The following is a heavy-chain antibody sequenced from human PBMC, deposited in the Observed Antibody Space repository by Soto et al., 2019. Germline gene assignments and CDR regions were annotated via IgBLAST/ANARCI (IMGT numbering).Heavy chain of an antibody. CDR3: ARGLCSESYQGYFDD. D-gene: IGHD1-26*01. J-gene: IGHJ4*02. Sequence: GSGPTLGNPTQTLTLTCSFSGFSLSTSGMCVSWIRQPPGKALEWLALIDSDEDKYYSTSLKTSLTISKDSAKNQVVLTMTNMDTVDTASYYCARGLCSESYQGYFDDWGQGAQVTVTS. CDR1: GFSLSTSGMC. V-gene: IGHV2-70*01. CDR2: IDSDEDK.